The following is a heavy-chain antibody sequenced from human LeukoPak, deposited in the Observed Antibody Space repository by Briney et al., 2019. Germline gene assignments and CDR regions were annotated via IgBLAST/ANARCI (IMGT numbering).Heavy chain of an antibody. Sequence: ASVKVSCKASGYTFTGYYMHWVRQAPGQGLEWMGWINPNSGGTNYAQKFQGRVTMTRDTSISTAYMELSRLRSDDTAVYYCARREPMGHNWSDPWGQGTLVTVSS. J-gene: IGHJ5*02. CDR3: ARREPMGHNWSDP. CDR1: GYTFTGYY. D-gene: IGHD5-24*01. V-gene: IGHV1-2*02. CDR2: INPNSGGT.